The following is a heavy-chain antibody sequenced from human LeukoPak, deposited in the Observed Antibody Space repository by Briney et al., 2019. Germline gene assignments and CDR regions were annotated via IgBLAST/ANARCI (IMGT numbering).Heavy chain of an antibody. Sequence: GGSLRLSCAASGFSVSSNYMNWVRQAPGKGLEWVSVIYSGGNTYYADSVKGRFTISRDNSKNTLYLQMNSLRAEDTAVYYCARTPMFYFYGMDVWGRGTTVTVSS. D-gene: IGHD2-15*01. CDR2: IYSGGNT. J-gene: IGHJ6*02. CDR1: GFSVSSNY. V-gene: IGHV3-66*01. CDR3: ARTPMFYFYGMDV.